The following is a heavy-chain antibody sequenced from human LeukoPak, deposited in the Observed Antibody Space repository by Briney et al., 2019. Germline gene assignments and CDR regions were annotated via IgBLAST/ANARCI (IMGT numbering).Heavy chain of an antibody. V-gene: IGHV4-31*03. CDR2: IYYSGST. J-gene: IGHJ3*02. D-gene: IGHD3-22*01. CDR1: GGSISSGGYY. CDR3: ARAHYDSSVIRGAFDI. Sequence: PQTLSLTCTVSGGSISSGGYYWSWIRQHPGKGLEWIGYIYYSGSTYYNPSLKSRVTISVDTSKNQFSLKLSSVTAADTAVYYCARAHYDSSVIRGAFDIWGQGTMVTVSS.